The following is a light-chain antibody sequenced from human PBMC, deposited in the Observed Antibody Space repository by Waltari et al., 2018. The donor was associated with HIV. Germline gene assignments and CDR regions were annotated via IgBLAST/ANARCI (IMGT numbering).Light chain of an antibody. J-gene: IGLJ2*01. CDR1: QLGYTY. CDR3: LAWDNNIVA. Sequence: SYDVTQPPSVSVSPGQTASITCSGDQLGYTYISWYQQKPGQSPVLVIYQHTKRPSGIPERFSGSISGNTATLTIGGTQAMDEADYYCLAWDNNIVAFGGGTKLTVL. V-gene: IGLV3-1*01. CDR2: QHT.